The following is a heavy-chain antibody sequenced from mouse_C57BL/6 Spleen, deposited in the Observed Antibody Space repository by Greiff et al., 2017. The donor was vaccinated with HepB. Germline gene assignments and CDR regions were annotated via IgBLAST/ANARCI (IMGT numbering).Heavy chain of an antibody. J-gene: IGHJ1*03. CDR1: GYTFTSYW. CDR3: AYYGSGDWYFDV. V-gene: IGHV1-64*01. D-gene: IGHD1-1*01. CDR2: IHPNSGST. Sequence: QVQLQQPGAELVKPGASVKLSCKASGYTFTSYWMHWVKQRPGQGLEWIGMIHPNSGSTNYNEKFKSKATLTVDKSSSTAYMQLSSLTSEDSAVYYCAYYGSGDWYFDVWGTGTTVTVSS.